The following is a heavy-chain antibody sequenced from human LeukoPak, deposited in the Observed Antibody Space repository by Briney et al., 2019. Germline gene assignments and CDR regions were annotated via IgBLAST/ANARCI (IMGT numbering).Heavy chain of an antibody. D-gene: IGHD3-10*01. J-gene: IGHJ4*02. Sequence: PGGSLRLSCAASGFTFSSYWMSWVRQAPGKGLEWVSIIYSGGTSYYADSVKGRFTISRDNAKNALYLQMNSLRAEDTAVYYCAKDLHYGSADYWGQGTLVTVSS. V-gene: IGHV3-66*01. CDR2: IYSGGTS. CDR3: AKDLHYGSADY. CDR1: GFTFSSYW.